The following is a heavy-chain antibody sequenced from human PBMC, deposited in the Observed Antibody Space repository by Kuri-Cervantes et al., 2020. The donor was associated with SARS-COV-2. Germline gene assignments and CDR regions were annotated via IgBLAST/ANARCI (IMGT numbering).Heavy chain of an antibody. J-gene: IGHJ4*02. CDR3: ASGDSYRVYFDY. V-gene: IGHV3-21*01. Sequence: GGSLRLSCAASGFTFSSYSMNWVRQAPGKGLEWVSSISSSSSYIYYADSVKGRFTISRDNAKNSLYLQMNSLRAEDTAVYYCASGDSYRVYFDYWGQGTLVTVSS. D-gene: IGHD2-21*01. CDR2: ISSSSSYI. CDR1: GFTFSSYS.